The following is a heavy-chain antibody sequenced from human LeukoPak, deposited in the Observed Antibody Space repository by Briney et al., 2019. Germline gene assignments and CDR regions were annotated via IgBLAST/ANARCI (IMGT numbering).Heavy chain of an antibody. J-gene: IGHJ4*02. D-gene: IGHD6-19*01. CDR3: ARVIAVAGTGTFDY. Sequence: PSETLSLTCAVYGGSFSGYYWSWIRQPPGNGLEWIGEINHSGSTNYNPSLKSRVTISVDTSKNQFSLKLSSVTAADTAVYYCARVIAVAGTGTFDYWGQGTLVTVSS. V-gene: IGHV4-34*01. CDR1: GGSFSGYY. CDR2: INHSGST.